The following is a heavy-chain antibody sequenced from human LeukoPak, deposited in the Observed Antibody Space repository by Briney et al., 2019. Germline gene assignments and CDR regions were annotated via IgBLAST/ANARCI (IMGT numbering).Heavy chain of an antibody. CDR1: GYTFTSYH. CDR3: ARGTFGVVPDY. D-gene: IGHD3-3*01. Sequence: ASVMVSCKASGYTFTSYHVHWVRQAPGQGLEWMGIINPSGGSTNYAQKFQGRITMTRDTSTSTVYMELSSLRSEDTAVYYCARGTFGVVPDYWGQGTLVTVSS. V-gene: IGHV1-46*01. J-gene: IGHJ4*02. CDR2: INPSGGST.